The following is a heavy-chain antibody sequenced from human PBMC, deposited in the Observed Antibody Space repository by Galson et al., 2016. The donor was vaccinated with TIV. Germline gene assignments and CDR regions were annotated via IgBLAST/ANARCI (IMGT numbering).Heavy chain of an antibody. Sequence: QSGAEVKKPGESLRISRKGSGYSFTNYWITWVRQMPGKGLEWMGRIDPSDSYINYSPSFQGHVTISADRSINTAYLQWSSLKASDSAMYYCARGVSTGSGWLDPWGPGTPVTVSS. CDR3: ARGVSTGSGWLDP. J-gene: IGHJ5*02. V-gene: IGHV5-10-1*01. CDR1: GYSFTNYW. D-gene: IGHD3-3*01. CDR2: IDPSDSYI.